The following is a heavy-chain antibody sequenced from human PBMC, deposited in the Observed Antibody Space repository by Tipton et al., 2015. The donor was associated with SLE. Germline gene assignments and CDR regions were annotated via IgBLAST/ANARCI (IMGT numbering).Heavy chain of an antibody. J-gene: IGHJ4*02. CDR3: ARAAPTYYSGSGSWNFDY. V-gene: IGHV4-59*01. D-gene: IGHD3-10*01. CDR2: IFSSGYT. Sequence: TLSLTCTVSGDSMNSCHWSWIRQPPGKELEWIGNIFSSGYTNYNPSLKSRVTMSVDTSKTQFSLKLTSLTAADTAVYYCARAAPTYYSGSGSWNFDYWGQGTLVTVSS. CDR1: GDSMNSCH.